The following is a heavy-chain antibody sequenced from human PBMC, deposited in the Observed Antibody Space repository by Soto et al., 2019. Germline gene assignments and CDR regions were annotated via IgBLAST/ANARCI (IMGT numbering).Heavy chain of an antibody. D-gene: IGHD3-16*01. CDR3: AKDRTLYSATPVRFAY. CDR1: GFAFSAYA. V-gene: IGHV3-23*01. Sequence: LRLSCAASGFAFSAYAMTWVRQAPGKGLEWVSGISGSGATTDYADSVKGRFSISRDNSKNALHLQMSSLRADDTAVYFCAKDRTLYSATPVRFAYWGQGTLVTVSS. J-gene: IGHJ4*02. CDR2: ISGSGATT.